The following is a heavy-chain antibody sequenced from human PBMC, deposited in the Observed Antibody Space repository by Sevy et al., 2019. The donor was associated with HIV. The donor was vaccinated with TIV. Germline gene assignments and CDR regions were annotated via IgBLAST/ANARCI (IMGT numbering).Heavy chain of an antibody. CDR2: FYLGGST. D-gene: IGHD5-18*01. V-gene: IGHV4-38-2*02. Sequence: SETLSLTCTVSGYSISSGYYWGWIRQSPGKGLEWIGSFYLGGSTYYNPSLKSRVTISPDSPKNQFSLKLNSVTAADTAVYFCVRLVTAVVYYFDYWGQGTLVTDSS. CDR1: GYSISSGYY. CDR3: VRLVTAVVYYFDY. J-gene: IGHJ4*02.